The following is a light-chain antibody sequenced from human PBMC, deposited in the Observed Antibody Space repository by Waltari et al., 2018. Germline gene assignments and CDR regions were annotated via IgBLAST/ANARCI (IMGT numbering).Light chain of an antibody. CDR1: RSNIGAGYG. CDR3: QSYDSSLSGSRV. V-gene: IGLV1-40*01. CDR2: GNS. Sequence: QSVLTQPPSVSGAPGQRVTISCVGSRSNIGAGYGVHWYQQLPGTPPKLLIFGNSNRPPGFPGRFAGSKSGTSASLASIGLQAEDEAHYYCQSYDSSLSGSRVFGGGTKVAVL. J-gene: IGLJ3*02.